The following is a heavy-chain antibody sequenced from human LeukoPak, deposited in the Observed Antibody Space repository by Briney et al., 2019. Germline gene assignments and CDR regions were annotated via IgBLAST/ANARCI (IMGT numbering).Heavy chain of an antibody. Sequence: GGSLRLSCAASGFTFSSYAMSWVRQAPGKGLEWVSAISGSSGSTYYADSVKGRFTISRDNSKNTLYLQMNSLRAEDTAVYYCAKDRNYYDILTGYHYATSDYWGQGTLVTVSS. V-gene: IGHV3-23*01. CDR2: ISGSSGST. J-gene: IGHJ4*02. CDR3: AKDRNYYDILTGYHYATSDY. CDR1: GFTFSSYA. D-gene: IGHD3-9*01.